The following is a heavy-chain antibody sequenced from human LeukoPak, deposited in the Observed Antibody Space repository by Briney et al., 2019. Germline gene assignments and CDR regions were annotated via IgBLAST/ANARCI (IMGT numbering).Heavy chain of an antibody. J-gene: IGHJ4*02. V-gene: IGHV4-59*01. Sequence: SETLSRTCTVSGGSIGSYYWSWIRQPPGKGLEWLGYIYYSGSTNYNPSLKSRVTISVDTSKNQFSLKLSSVTAADTAVYYCARRAGAYSHPYDYWGQGTLVTVSS. D-gene: IGHD4/OR15-4a*01. CDR1: GGSIGSYY. CDR2: IYYSGST. CDR3: ARRAGAYSHPYDY.